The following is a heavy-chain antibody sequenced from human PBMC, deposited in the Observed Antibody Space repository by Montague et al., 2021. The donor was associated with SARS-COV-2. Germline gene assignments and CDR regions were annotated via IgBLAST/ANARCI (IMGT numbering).Heavy chain of an antibody. CDR3: ARDDYDILTGPCDY. Sequence: SLRLSCAASGFTFSSYAMHWVRQAPGKGLEWVAAISYDGSNKYYADSVKGRFTISRDNSKNTPYVQMNSLRAEDTAVYYCARDDYDILTGPCDYWGQGTLVTVSS. CDR1: GFTFSSYA. D-gene: IGHD3-9*01. J-gene: IGHJ4*02. CDR2: ISYDGSNK. V-gene: IGHV3-30*04.